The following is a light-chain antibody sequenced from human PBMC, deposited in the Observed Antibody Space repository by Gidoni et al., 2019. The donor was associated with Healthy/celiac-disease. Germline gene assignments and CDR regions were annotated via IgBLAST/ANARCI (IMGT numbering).Light chain of an antibody. J-gene: IGKJ2*01. Sequence: EIVLTQSPGTLSLSPGESATLSCRASQSVSSSYLAWYQQKPGQAPRLLIYGASSRATGIPDRFSGSGSGTDFTLTTSRLEPEDFAVYYCQQYGSSPRTFGQGTKLEIK. CDR1: QSVSSSY. CDR2: GAS. CDR3: QQYGSSPRT. V-gene: IGKV3-20*01.